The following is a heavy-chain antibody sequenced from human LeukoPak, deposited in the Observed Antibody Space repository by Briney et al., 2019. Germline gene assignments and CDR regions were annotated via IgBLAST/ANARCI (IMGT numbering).Heavy chain of an antibody. V-gene: IGHV1-18*01. D-gene: IGHD3-3*01. CDR1: GYTFTTHG. CDR2: ISAYNGHT. Sequence: ASVKVSCKASGYTFTTHGITWVRQAPGQGLEWIGWISAYNGHTNYAQKFHGRVTMTTDTSTSTAYMELRSLRSDDTAVYYCARGQNTIFGVVILRNDAFDIWGQGTMVTVSS. J-gene: IGHJ3*02. CDR3: ARGQNTIFGVVILRNDAFDI.